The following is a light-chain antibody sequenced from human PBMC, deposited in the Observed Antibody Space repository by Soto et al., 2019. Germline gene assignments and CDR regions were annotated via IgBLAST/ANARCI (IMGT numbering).Light chain of an antibody. CDR2: EVS. Sequence: QSVLTQPPSVSGSPGQTITISCTGTSSDVGGYNYASYHQQHTAKATKLMIYEVSSRPAGVSSRFSGSKSGNAASLTICGLQAEEEAYSYCSSDTTSSTLYVFGTGTKVTVL. CDR1: SSDVGGYNY. J-gene: IGLJ1*01. CDR3: SSDTTSSTLYV. V-gene: IGLV2-14*01.